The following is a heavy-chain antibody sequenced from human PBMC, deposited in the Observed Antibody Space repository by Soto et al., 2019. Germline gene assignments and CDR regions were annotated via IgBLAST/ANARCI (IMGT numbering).Heavy chain of an antibody. J-gene: IGHJ6*03. CDR2: ISSSSSYI. Sequence: GGSLRLSCAASGFTFSSYSMNWVRQAPGKGLEWVSSISSSSSYIYYADSVKGRFTISRDNAKNSLYLQMNSLRAEDTAVYYCARAGYCSSTSCYPGYSYGFRGYYYYYMDVWGKGTTVTVSS. CDR3: ARAGYCSSTSCYPGYSYGFRGYYYYYMDV. V-gene: IGHV3-21*01. D-gene: IGHD2-2*01. CDR1: GFTFSSYS.